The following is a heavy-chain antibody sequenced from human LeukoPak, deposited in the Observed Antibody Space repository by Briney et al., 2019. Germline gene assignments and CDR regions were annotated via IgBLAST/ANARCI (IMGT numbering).Heavy chain of an antibody. J-gene: IGHJ4*02. D-gene: IGHD1-26*01. CDR2: ISDSSDTV. Sequence: GGSLRLSCAASGFTFSYYSVNWVRQAPGKGLEWISYISDSSDTVYYADSVKGRFTISRDNAKNSLYLQMNSLRAEDTAVYYCARDLIVGTTIRYYFDYWGQGTLVTVSS. CDR3: ARDLIVGTTIRYYFDY. CDR1: GFTFSYYS. V-gene: IGHV3-48*01.